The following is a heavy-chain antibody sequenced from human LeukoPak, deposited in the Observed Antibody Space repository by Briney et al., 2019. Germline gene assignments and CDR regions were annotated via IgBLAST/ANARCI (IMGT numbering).Heavy chain of an antibody. CDR1: GFTFSDYY. Sequence: PGGSLRLSCAASGFTFSDYYMTWIRQAPGKGLEWVSYISTSSIYTYYADSVEGRFTISRDNAHNSLYLRMSSLRTEDTAVYYCARLRRYSGPGDYFDYWGQGILVTVSS. J-gene: IGHJ4*02. CDR2: ISTSSIYT. CDR3: ARLRRYSGPGDYFDY. D-gene: IGHD3-10*01. V-gene: IGHV3-11*03.